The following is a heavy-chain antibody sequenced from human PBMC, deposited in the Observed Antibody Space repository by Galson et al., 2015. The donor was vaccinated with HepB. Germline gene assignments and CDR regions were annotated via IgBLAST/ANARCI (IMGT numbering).Heavy chain of an antibody. J-gene: IGHJ4*02. CDR3: ARTAATGRGLDH. CDR2: INPDGSEK. Sequence: SLRLSCAASGFTLRSHWVSWVRQAPGKGLVCVAHINPDGSEKRYVDAVKGRFSVSKDNAMNSVHLQMSSLRVEDTAVYFCARTAATGRGLDHWAQGSLVIVSS. D-gene: IGHD6-25*01. CDR1: GFTLRSHW. V-gene: IGHV3-7*03.